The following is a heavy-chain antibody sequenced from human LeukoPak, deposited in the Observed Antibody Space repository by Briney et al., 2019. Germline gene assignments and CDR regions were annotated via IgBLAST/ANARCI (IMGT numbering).Heavy chain of an antibody. J-gene: IGHJ4*02. V-gene: IGHV1-2*06. Sequence: GASVKVSCKASGYTFTGYYMHWVRQAPGQGLEWMGRINPNSGGTNYAQKFQGRVTMTRDTSISTAYMELRSLRSDDTAVYYCARTRSPVVPAACDYWGQGTLVTVSS. CDR2: INPNSGGT. CDR1: GYTFTGYY. D-gene: IGHD2-2*01. CDR3: ARTRSPVVPAACDY.